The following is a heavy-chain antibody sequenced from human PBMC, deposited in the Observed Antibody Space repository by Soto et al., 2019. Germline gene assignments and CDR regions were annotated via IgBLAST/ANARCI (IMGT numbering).Heavy chain of an antibody. CDR2: IHSGGST. CDR1: GDSISSGGYY. J-gene: IGHJ4*02. D-gene: IGHD3-10*01. Sequence: SETLSLTCSVSGDSISSGGYYWSWVRQHPTKGLEYIAHIHSGGSTNYNPSLRSRVPMSLDTSNNQCSLRLYSVTAADTAVYYCARVYGSGNVIDYWGQGTRVTVS. CDR3: ARVYGSGNVIDY. V-gene: IGHV4-31*02.